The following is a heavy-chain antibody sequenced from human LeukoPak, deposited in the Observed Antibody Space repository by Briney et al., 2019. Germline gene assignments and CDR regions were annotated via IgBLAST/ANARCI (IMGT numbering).Heavy chain of an antibody. CDR1: GGSISSSSYN. Sequence: PSETLTLTCTVSGGSISSSSYNWGCLPQPPGKGLMWIGSIYYSRSTYYNPSLKSRVTISVDTSKNQFSLKLSSVTAADTAVYYCARYMVQGVSIDYWGQGTLVTVSS. CDR2: IYYSRST. J-gene: IGHJ4*02. V-gene: IGHV4-39*01. CDR3: ARYMVQGVSIDY. D-gene: IGHD3-10*01.